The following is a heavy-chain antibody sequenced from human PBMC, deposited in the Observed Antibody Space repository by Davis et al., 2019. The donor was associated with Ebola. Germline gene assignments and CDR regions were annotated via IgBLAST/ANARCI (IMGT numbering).Heavy chain of an antibody. CDR1: GGSISSYY. V-gene: IGHV4-59*12. Sequence: PSETLSLTCTVSGGSISSYYWSWIRQPPGKGLEWIGYIFYSGSTNYNPSLKSRVTISVDKSKNQFSLKLSSVTAADTAVYYCARERAAAFEDGMDVWGQGTSVTVSS. CDR3: ARERAAAFEDGMDV. D-gene: IGHD6-13*01. J-gene: IGHJ6*02. CDR2: IFYSGST.